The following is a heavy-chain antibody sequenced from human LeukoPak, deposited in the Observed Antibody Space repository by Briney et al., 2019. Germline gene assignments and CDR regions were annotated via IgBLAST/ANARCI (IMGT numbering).Heavy chain of an antibody. CDR3: AKDRVNWYFDL. V-gene: IGHV3-33*06. D-gene: IGHD3-10*01. CDR1: GFTFSNYG. CDR2: IWFDGIKK. Sequence: GRSLRLSCAASGFTFSNYGMHWVRQVPGKGLEWVAAIWFDGIKKYYADSVKGRLTISRDNSKNTLYLQVNSLRAEDTAVYYCAKDRVNWYFDLWGRGTLVTVSS. J-gene: IGHJ2*01.